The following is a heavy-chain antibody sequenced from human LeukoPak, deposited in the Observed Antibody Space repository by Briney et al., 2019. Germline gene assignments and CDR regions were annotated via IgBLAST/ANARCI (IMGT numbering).Heavy chain of an antibody. Sequence: SETLSLTCTVSGGSISTSNYYWGWIRQPPGKGLEWIGNIFYSGSTYYSPSLKSRVTISLDTSRNQFSLKLSSVTAADTAVYYCAREGRMVRGVMVDYWGQGTLVTVSS. V-gene: IGHV4-39*07. D-gene: IGHD3-10*01. CDR3: AREGRMVRGVMVDY. CDR2: IFYSGST. CDR1: GGSISTSNYY. J-gene: IGHJ4*02.